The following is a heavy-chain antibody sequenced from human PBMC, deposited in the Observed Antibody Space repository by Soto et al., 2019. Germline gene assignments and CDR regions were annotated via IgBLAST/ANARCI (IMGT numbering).Heavy chain of an antibody. CDR1: GGSISSGGYY. CDR3: ARTRLTIFGVIYYFDY. CDR2: IYYSGST. V-gene: IGHV4-31*03. J-gene: IGHJ4*02. Sequence: SETLSLTCTVSGGSISSGGYYWSWIRQHPGKGLEWIGYIYYSGSTYYNPSLKSRVTISVDTSKNQFSLKLSSVTAADTAVYYCARTRLTIFGVIYYFDYWGQGTLVTVSS. D-gene: IGHD3-3*01.